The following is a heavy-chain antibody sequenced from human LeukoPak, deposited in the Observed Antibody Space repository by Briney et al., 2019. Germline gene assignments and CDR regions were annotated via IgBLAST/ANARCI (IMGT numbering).Heavy chain of an antibody. J-gene: IGHJ3*02. CDR3: VGFYGYSGSDYFGYDPFDI. Sequence: PSETLSLTCTVFGGSFNFYYWSWIRQSPGKGLEWIGEVTHSGSTNYTPSLRSRVTMSANTAKNQFSLKLTSVTAADTAVYYCVGFYGYSGSDYFGYDPFDIWGQGTLVTVSS. CDR1: GGSFNFYY. D-gene: IGHD5-12*01. V-gene: IGHV4-34*01. CDR2: VTHSGST.